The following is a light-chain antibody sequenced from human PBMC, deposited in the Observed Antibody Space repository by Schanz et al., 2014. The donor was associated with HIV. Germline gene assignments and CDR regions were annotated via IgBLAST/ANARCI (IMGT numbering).Light chain of an antibody. J-gene: IGKJ4*01. Sequence: DVQMTQSPSTLSASVGDRVTITCRATQSISPWLAWYQQKPGKAPKLLINEASSLQSGVPSRFSGSGSGTEFTLTITNLQPEASGFSFCQQSDIRPLAFGGGTKVQIK. V-gene: IGKV1-5*03. CDR2: EAS. CDR1: QSISPW. CDR3: QQSDIRPLA.